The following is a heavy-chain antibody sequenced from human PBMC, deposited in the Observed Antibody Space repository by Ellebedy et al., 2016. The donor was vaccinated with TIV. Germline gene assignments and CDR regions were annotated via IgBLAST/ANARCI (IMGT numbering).Heavy chain of an antibody. CDR3: ARHLGTAMGRVIIRGTKKWFDP. V-gene: IGHV4-39*01. D-gene: IGHD5-18*01. CDR2: IYYSGTT. CDR1: GASISSSNYL. Sequence: MPSETLSLTCTVSGASISSSNYLWDWMCQPPGKGLEWIGSIYYSGTTYYNSSLKSRVTRSVDTSKNQFSLKLSSVTAADTAAYYCARHLGTAMGRVIIRGTKKWFDPWGQGTLVTVSS. J-gene: IGHJ5*02.